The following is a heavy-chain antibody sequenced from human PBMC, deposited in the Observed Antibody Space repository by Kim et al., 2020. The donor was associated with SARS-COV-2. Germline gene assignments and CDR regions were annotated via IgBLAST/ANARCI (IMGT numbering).Heavy chain of an antibody. Sequence: GGSLRLSCTASGFTFGDFAMSWVRQAPGKGLEWVGFIRRKANGGTAEYAASVKGRFTLSRDDSKSIAYLQMNSLKTEDTAVYYCTRGGGYNYFWGQGALVTVSS. CDR1: GFTFGDFA. J-gene: IGHJ4*02. CDR3: TRGGGYNYF. V-gene: IGHV3-49*04. CDR2: IRRKANGGTA. D-gene: IGHD1-1*01.